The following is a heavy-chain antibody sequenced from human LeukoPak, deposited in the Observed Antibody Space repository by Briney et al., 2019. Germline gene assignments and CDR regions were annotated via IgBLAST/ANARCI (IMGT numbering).Heavy chain of an antibody. CDR3: ARRDSSGSHDY. CDR2: INHSGST. CDR1: GGSFSGYY. V-gene: IGHV4-34*01. Sequence: SETLSLTCAVYGGSFSGYYWSWIRQPPGKGLEWIGEINHSGSTNYNPSLKSRVTISVDTSKNQFSLKLSSVTAADTAVYYCARRDSSGSHDYWGQGTLVTVSS. D-gene: IGHD3-22*01. J-gene: IGHJ4*02.